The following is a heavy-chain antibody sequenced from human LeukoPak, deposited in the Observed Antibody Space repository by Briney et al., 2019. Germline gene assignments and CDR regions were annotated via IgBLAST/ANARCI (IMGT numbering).Heavy chain of an antibody. D-gene: IGHD3-10*01. V-gene: IGHV4-61*02. CDR3: AREVRGVDLDY. CDR2: IYTSGST. J-gene: IGHJ4*02. CDR1: GGSISSGSYY. Sequence: PSETLSLTXTVSGGSISSGSYYWSWIRQPAGKGLEWIGRIYTSGSTNYNPSLKSRVTMSVDTSKNQFSLKLSSVTAADTAVYDCAREVRGVDLDYWGQGTLVTVSS.